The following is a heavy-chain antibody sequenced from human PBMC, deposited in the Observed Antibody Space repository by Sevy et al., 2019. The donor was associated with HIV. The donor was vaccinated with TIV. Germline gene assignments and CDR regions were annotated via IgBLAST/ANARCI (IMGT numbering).Heavy chain of an antibody. CDR1: GFIFSDYT. CDR3: ARSQSSSWHYFDY. CDR2: ISYDGSFT. V-gene: IGHV3-30*04. Sequence: GGSLRLSCAASGFIFSDYTLHWVRQAPGTGLERVAVISYDGSFTYYADSVEGRFTISRDNSKNTLFLQMNSLRHEDTAVYYCARSQSSSWHYFDYWGQGTLVTVSS. D-gene: IGHD6-13*01. J-gene: IGHJ4*02.